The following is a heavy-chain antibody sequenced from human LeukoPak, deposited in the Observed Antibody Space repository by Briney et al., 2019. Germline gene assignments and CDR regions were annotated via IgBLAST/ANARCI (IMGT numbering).Heavy chain of an antibody. J-gene: IGHJ4*02. CDR2: INTNTGNP. Sequence: GASVKVSCKASGYTFTTYAMNWVRQAPGQGLEWMGWINTNTGNPTYAQRFTGRLVFSLDTSVSTAYLQISSLKAEDTAVYYCARFTGSSPYHFDCWGQGTLVAVSS. CDR1: GYTFTTYA. V-gene: IGHV7-4-1*02. D-gene: IGHD3-10*01. CDR3: ARFTGSSPYHFDC.